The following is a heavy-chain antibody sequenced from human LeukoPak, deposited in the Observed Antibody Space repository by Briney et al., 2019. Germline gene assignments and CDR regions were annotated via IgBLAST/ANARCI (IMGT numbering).Heavy chain of an antibody. D-gene: IGHD3-3*01. CDR3: ARYYDFWSGYYTTFSY. Sequence: GGSLRLSCAASGFTFSSYSMNWVRQAPGKGLEWVANIKQDGSEKYYVDSVKGRFTISRDNAKNSLYLQMNSLRAEDTAVYYCARYYDFWSGYYTTFSYWGQGTLVTVSS. CDR2: IKQDGSEK. J-gene: IGHJ4*02. CDR1: GFTFSSYS. V-gene: IGHV3-7*01.